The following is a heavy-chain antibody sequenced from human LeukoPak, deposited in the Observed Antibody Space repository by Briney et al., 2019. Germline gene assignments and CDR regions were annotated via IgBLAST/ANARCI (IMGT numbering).Heavy chain of an antibody. J-gene: IGHJ6*03. V-gene: IGHV4-38-2*02. D-gene: IGHD2-15*01. CDR1: GYSISGGYY. Sequence: PSETLSLTCTVSGYSISGGYYWGWIRQPPGKGLEWIGYIFHSGSTSCNPSLKSRVTLSVETSTNQFSLKLSSVTAADTAVYYCARTTEGYCRGRSCYSYYYMDVWGKGTTVTVSS. CDR2: IFHSGST. CDR3: ARTTEGYCRGRSCYSYYYMDV.